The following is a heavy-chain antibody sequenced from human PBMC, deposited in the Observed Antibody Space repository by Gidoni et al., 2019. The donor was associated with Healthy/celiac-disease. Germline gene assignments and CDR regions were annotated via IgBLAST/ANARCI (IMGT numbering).Heavy chain of an antibody. D-gene: IGHD3-22*01. CDR2: ISSSSSTI. CDR1: GFNFSSYS. Sequence: EVQLVESGGGLVQPGGSLRLSCAASGFNFSSYSMNWVRQAPGKGLAWVSYISSSSSTIYYADSVKGRFTISRDNAKNSLYLQMNSLRDEDTAVYYCARSYYYDSSGYYQPHTDFDYWGQGTLVTVSS. J-gene: IGHJ4*02. V-gene: IGHV3-48*02. CDR3: ARSYYYDSSGYYQPHTDFDY.